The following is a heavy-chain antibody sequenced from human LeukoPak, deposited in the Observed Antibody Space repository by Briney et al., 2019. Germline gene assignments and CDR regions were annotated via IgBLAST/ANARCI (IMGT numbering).Heavy chain of an antibody. CDR3: ARDQGSYDLGSWFDP. D-gene: IGHD5-12*01. V-gene: IGHV4-4*07. J-gene: IGHJ5*02. CDR1: GDSITYFY. CDR2: ISSSGST. Sequence: SETLSLTCSVSGDSITYFYWSWIRQAAGKGLEWIGRISSSGSTDYNASLKSRVTMSVDTSKNQLSLKVISVTAADTAVYYCARDQGSYDLGSWFDPWGQGTLVTVSS.